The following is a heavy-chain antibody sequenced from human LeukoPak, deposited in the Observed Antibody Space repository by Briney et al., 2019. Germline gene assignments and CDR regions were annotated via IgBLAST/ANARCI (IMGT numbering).Heavy chain of an antibody. CDR2: INPTGSGT. CDR3: AREESGGYFDY. D-gene: IGHD2-8*02. V-gene: IGHV1-46*01. J-gene: IGHJ4*02. Sequence: ASVKVSCKASGFTFTNYYMHWVRQAPGHGLEWMGLINPTGSGTNYAQKFRGKVTMTRDTSTTTVYMELSSLRSEDTPVYYCAREESGGYFDYWGQGTLVTVSS. CDR1: GFTFTNYY.